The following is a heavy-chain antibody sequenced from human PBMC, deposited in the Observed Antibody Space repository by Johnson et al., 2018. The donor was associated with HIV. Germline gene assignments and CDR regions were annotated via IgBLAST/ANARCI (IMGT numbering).Heavy chain of an antibody. J-gene: IGHJ3*02. D-gene: IGHD3-16*01. V-gene: IGHV3-30-3*01. Sequence: QMQLVESGGGVVQPGRSLRLSCAASGFTFSSYAMHWVRQAPGKGLEWVAVISYDGSNKYYADSVKGRFTISRDNSKNTLYLQMNSLKTEDTAVYYCARDGGGALDIWGQGTMVTVSS. CDR1: GFTFSSYA. CDR2: ISYDGSNK. CDR3: ARDGGGALDI.